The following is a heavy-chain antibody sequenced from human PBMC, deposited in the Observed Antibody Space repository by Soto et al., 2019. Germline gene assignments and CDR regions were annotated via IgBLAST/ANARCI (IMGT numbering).Heavy chain of an antibody. J-gene: IGHJ5*02. CDR2: IKRKTDGGTA. V-gene: IGHV3-15*01. CDR3: TTVASISHWS. CDR1: GFTFSNAW. Sequence: VVSLRLSCAASGFTFSNAWMSWVGQAPGKGLECVGRIKRKTDGGTADYPAPVKGRFTISRDDSKTTLYLQMNSLKTEDTAVYYCTTVASISHWSWGTGTLVTVSS. D-gene: IGHD2-8*02.